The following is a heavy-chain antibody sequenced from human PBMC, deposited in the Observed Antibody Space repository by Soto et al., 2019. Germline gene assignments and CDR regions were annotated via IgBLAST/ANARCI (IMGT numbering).Heavy chain of an antibody. J-gene: IGHJ4*02. Sequence: PGGSLRLSCSASGFTFSSYAMHWVRQAPGKGLEYVSAISSNGGSTYYADSVKGRFTISRDNSKNTLYLQMSSLRAEDTAVYYCVKGRDPMSREQLAPSLGVWGQGTLVTVSS. D-gene: IGHD6-13*01. V-gene: IGHV3-64D*06. CDR2: ISSNGGST. CDR3: VKGRDPMSREQLAPSLGV. CDR1: GFTFSSYA.